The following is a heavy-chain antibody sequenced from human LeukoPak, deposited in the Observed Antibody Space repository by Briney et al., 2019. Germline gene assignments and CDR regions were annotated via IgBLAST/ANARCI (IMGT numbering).Heavy chain of an antibody. Sequence: PGGSLRLSCAASGFIFSDYRMTWVRQAPGKGLEWVSSISSSGTYVYYADSVKGRFTISRDNAKNSLSLQMNSLRADDAAVYYCARASSKQLAGYLPDGFDIWGQGTMVTVSS. J-gene: IGHJ3*02. D-gene: IGHD3-9*01. CDR2: ISSSGTYV. V-gene: IGHV3-21*01. CDR1: GFIFSDYR. CDR3: ARASSKQLAGYLPDGFDI.